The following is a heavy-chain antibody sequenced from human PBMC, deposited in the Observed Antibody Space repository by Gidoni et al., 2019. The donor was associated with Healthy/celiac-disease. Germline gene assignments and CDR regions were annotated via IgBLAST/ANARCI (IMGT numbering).Heavy chain of an antibody. D-gene: IGHD2-8*02. V-gene: IGHV1-2*02. CDR2: INPISGGT. CDR3: ARGYWDLLVGGY. CDR1: GDPFTGYY. J-gene: IGHJ4*02. Sequence: QVQLVQSGAEVKKPGASGQVSCTASGDPFTGYYMHGLRQAPGQRREWMGWINPISGGTNYAPKLQGRVTMTRDTSISTAYMQLSWLGSDDTVVYSCARGYWDLLVGGYCGQGTLVTVSS.